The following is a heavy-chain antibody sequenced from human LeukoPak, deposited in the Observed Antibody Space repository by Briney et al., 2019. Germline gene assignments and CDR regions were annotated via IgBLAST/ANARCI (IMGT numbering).Heavy chain of an antibody. CDR1: GFPFSSYA. CDR3: AKDQEGYGDLYYFDY. CDR2: ISGSGGST. V-gene: IGHV3-23*01. D-gene: IGHD4-17*01. J-gene: IGHJ4*02. Sequence: GGSLRLSCAASGFPFSSYAMSWVRQAPGKGLEWVSAISGSGGSTYYADSVKGRFTISRDNSKNTLYLQMNSLRAEDTAVYYCAKDQEGYGDLYYFDYWGQGTLVTVSS.